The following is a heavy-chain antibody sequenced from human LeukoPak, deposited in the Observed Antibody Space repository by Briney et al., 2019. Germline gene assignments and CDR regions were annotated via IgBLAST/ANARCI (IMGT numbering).Heavy chain of an antibody. J-gene: IGHJ4*02. CDR2: INPNSGGT. CDR1: GYTFTGYY. D-gene: IGHD3-22*01. Sequence: EASVKVSCKASGYTFTGYYIHWVRQAPGQGLEWMGWINPNSGGTNYAQKFQGRVTMTRDTSISTAYMELSRLRSDDTAVYYCARDWRAGRYYDSSGYHYRGEYWGQGTLVTVSS. V-gene: IGHV1-2*02. CDR3: ARDWRAGRYYDSSGYHYRGEY.